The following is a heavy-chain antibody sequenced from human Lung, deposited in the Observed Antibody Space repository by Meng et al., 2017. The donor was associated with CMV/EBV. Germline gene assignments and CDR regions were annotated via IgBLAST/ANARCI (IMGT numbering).Heavy chain of an antibody. CDR2: FVNYVDT. CDR3: ASGTPVRSYCDY. V-gene: IGHV1-18*01. J-gene: IGHJ4*02. D-gene: IGHD3-22*01. CDR1: GYTFGSYG. Sequence: ESGTEGRKPGAHVRVSCNASGYTFGSYGIYWVRQAPGQGLEWMGWFVNYVDTYPAPKFQGRVTMTTDTHTNTAFMELRSLTSDDTAVYYCASGTPVRSYCDYWGQGTLVTVSS.